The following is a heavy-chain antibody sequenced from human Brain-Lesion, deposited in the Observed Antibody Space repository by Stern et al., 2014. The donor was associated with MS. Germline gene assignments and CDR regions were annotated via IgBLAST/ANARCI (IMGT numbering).Heavy chain of an antibody. Sequence: VHLVESGPGLVKPSQTLSLSCTVSGGSISSGGYYWSWIRQPAGKGLEWIGRIFNSGSTRYNPSLKSRVTISIDPSKNQFSLRLNSMTAADTAVYYCARGRVVPGFQYYATDVWGQGTTVIVSS. V-gene: IGHV4-61*02. CDR2: IFNSGST. J-gene: IGHJ6*02. CDR3: ARGRVVPGFQYYATDV. CDR1: GGSISSGGYY. D-gene: IGHD2-2*01.